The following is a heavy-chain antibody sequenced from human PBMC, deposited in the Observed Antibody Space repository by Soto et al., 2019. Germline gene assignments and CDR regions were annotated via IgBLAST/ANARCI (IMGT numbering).Heavy chain of an antibody. D-gene: IGHD2-2*01. V-gene: IGHV4-31*03. CDR1: DGLIITGGYY. J-gene: IGHJ3*02. CDR3: ARASRDGFNAFDI. Sequence: VTSTVSDGLIITGGYYWSWIRQHPGKGLEWIGYIYYSGSTYYNPSLKSRVTISVDTSKNQFSLKLSSVTAADTAVYYCARASRDGFNAFDIWGQGTMVT. CDR2: IYYSGST.